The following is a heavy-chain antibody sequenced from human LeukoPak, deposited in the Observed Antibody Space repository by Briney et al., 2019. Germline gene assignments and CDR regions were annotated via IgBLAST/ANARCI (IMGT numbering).Heavy chain of an antibody. D-gene: IGHD3-22*01. CDR1: GFTFSSYA. J-gene: IGHJ4*02. Sequence: QPGGSLRLSCAASGFTFSSYAMSWVRQAPGKGLEWVSAISGSGGSTYYADSMKGRFTISRDNSKNTLYLQMNSLRAEDTAVYYCAKDGYYDSSAIFDYWGQGTLVTVSS. V-gene: IGHV3-23*01. CDR3: AKDGYYDSSAIFDY. CDR2: ISGSGGST.